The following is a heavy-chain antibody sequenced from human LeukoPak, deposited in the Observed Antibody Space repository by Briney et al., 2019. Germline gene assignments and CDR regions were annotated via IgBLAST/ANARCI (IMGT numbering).Heavy chain of an antibody. CDR3: ATDLLDY. CDR1: GFTSFTFNNAW. Sequence: GGSLRLSCRGSGFTSFTFNNAWMSWVRQTPGKGLEWVGRIKSKTDGGTADYTAPVKGRFSISRDDSRNMVYLQVNSLTTEDTAVYYCATDLLDYWGQGTLVTVS. V-gene: IGHV3-15*01. CDR2: IKSKTDGGTA. J-gene: IGHJ4*02.